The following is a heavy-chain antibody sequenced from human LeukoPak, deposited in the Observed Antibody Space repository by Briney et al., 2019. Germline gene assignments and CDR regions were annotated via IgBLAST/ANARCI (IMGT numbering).Heavy chain of an antibody. V-gene: IGHV4-4*07. J-gene: IGHJ4*02. Sequence: SETLSLTCTVSGGSISNYYWSWIRQPAGKGLEWIGRILASGSTDYNPSLKSRVTMSVDTSKNQFSLNLSSVTAADTAVYYCARGSVPATIWGQGTLVTVSS. CDR3: ARGSVPATI. D-gene: IGHD2-2*01. CDR2: ILASGST. CDR1: GGSISNYY.